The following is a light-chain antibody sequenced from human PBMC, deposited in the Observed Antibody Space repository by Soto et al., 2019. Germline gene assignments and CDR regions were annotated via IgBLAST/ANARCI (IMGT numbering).Light chain of an antibody. CDR1: QKLXNY. V-gene: IGKV1-39*01. CDR3: QQGYSTPWT. CDR2: HAS. Sequence: IQMTQSPSSLSASVGDRVTITCRASQKLXNYFNWYHQKPGRAPDVLXVHASSLQRGGPSRFSGSGSGTDFTLTISSLQPEDFGTYYCQQGYSTPWTFGQGTKVDIK. J-gene: IGKJ1*01.